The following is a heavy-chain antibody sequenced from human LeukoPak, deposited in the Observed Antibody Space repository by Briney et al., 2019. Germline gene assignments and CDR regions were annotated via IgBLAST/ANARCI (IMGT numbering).Heavy chain of an antibody. V-gene: IGHV4-39*01. Sequence: SETLSLTCTVSGGSISSSSYYWGWIRQPPGKGLEWIGSIYYSGSTYYNPSLKSRVTISVDTSKNQFSLKLSSVTAADTAVYYCARQRGYLMKWGQGTLVTVSS. J-gene: IGHJ4*02. D-gene: IGHD5-18*01. CDR2: IYYSGST. CDR1: GGSISSSSYY. CDR3: ARQRGYLMK.